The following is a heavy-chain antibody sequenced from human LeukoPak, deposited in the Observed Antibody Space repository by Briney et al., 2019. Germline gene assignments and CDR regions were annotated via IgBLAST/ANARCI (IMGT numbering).Heavy chain of an antibody. CDR1: GYSFTSYW. J-gene: IGHJ4*02. D-gene: IGHD4-17*01. CDR3: ARPIPGRYGDYVLGPFGY. CDR2: IYPGDSDT. Sequence: GESLKISCKGSGYSFTSYWIGWVRQMPGKGLEWMGIIYPGDSDTRYSPSFQGQVTISADKSISTAYLQWSSLKASDTAMYYCARPIPGRYGDYVLGPFGYWGQGTLVTVSS. V-gene: IGHV5-51*01.